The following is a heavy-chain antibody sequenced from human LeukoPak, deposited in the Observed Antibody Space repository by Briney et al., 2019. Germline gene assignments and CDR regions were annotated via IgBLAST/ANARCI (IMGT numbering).Heavy chain of an antibody. CDR1: GFTFSSYG. V-gene: IGHV3-30*02. J-gene: IGHJ4*02. Sequence: GGSLRLSCAASGFTFSSYGIHWVRQAPGKGLEWVAFIRYDGNNKFYADSVKGRFTISRDNAKNSLYLQMNSLRAEDTAVYYCARDAYDILTGYQPDYWGQGTLVTVSS. CDR3: ARDAYDILTGYQPDY. D-gene: IGHD3-9*01. CDR2: IRYDGNNK.